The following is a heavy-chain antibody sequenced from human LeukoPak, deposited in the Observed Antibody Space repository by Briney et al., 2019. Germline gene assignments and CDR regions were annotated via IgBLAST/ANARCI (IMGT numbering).Heavy chain of an antibody. J-gene: IGHJ4*02. CDR3: ARVFHDGLTDY. Sequence: SETLSLTCAVSGGSFSGYYWSWIRQPPGKGLEWIEEINHSGSTNYNPSLKSRVTISVDTSKNQFSLKLSSVTAADTAVYYCARVFHDGLTDYWGQGTLVTVSS. V-gene: IGHV4-34*01. CDR1: GGSFSGYY. D-gene: IGHD2-8*01. CDR2: INHSGST.